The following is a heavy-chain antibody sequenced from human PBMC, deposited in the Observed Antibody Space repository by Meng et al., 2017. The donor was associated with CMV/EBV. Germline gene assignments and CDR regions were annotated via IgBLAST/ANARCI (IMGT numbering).Heavy chain of an antibody. V-gene: IGHV4-4*07. Sequence: QLEDAAPGTRDTSAPLSLTFTPVGGSISATYWSCIRQPAGKGLEWIGRIYTSGSTNYNPSLKSRVTMSVETSKNQFSLKLSSVTAADTAVYYCARAAVDLSKDYFDYWGQGTLVTVSS. CDR2: IYTSGST. J-gene: IGHJ4*02. D-gene: IGHD2-15*01. CDR1: GGSISATY. CDR3: ARAAVDLSKDYFDY.